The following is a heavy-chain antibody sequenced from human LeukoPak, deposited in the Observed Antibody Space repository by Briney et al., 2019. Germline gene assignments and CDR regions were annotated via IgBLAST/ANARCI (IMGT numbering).Heavy chain of an antibody. V-gene: IGHV3-30*04. D-gene: IGHD1-26*01. J-gene: IGHJ3*01. CDR3: ANLYSGSPSDAFDV. Sequence: GGSLRLSCAASGFTFSTYPFHWVRQAPGKGLEWVAVISPDRTYTYYADAVKGRFTISRDNSENTLSLQMNSLRGDDTAVYYCANLYSGSPSDAFDVWGQGTMDTVSS. CDR1: GFTFSTYP. CDR2: ISPDRTYT.